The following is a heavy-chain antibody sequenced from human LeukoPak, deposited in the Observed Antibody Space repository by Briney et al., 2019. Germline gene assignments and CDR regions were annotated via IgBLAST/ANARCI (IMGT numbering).Heavy chain of an antibody. D-gene: IGHD6-19*01. J-gene: IGHJ5*02. CDR2: ISAYNGNT. CDR1: GYTFTSYG. V-gene: IGHV1-18*01. CDR3: ARVAGTVFDP. Sequence: ASVKVSCKAFGYTFTSYGISWVRQAPGQGLEWMGWISAYNGNTNYAQNLQGRVTMTTDTSTSTAYLELRSLRSDDAAVYYCARVAGTVFDPWGQGTLVTVS.